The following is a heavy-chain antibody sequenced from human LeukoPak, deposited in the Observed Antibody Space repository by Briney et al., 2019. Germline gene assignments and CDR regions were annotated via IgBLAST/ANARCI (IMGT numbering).Heavy chain of an antibody. CDR3: ATNYYYGSGSGANWLDP. Sequence: AASVKVSCKASGYTFTSYAMNWVRQAPGQGLEWMGWINTNTGNPTYAQGFTGRFVFSLDTSVSTAYLQISSLKAEDTAVYYCATNYYYGSGSGANWLDPWGQGTLVTVSS. CDR1: GYTFTSYA. D-gene: IGHD3-10*01. J-gene: IGHJ5*02. CDR2: INTNTGNP. V-gene: IGHV7-4-1*02.